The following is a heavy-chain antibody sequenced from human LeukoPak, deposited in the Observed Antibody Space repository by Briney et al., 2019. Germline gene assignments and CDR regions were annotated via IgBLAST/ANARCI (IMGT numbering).Heavy chain of an antibody. CDR2: IKQDESEK. Sequence: GGSLRLSCAASGFTFSNYWMTWVRQAPGKGLEWVANIKQDESEKYYVDSVKGRFTVSRDNSKNSVYLQVNSLRAEDTAMYYCATPVGGVWSFDYWGQGTLVTVSS. D-gene: IGHD2-15*01. J-gene: IGHJ4*02. CDR1: GFTFSNYW. CDR3: ATPVGGVWSFDY. V-gene: IGHV3-7*01.